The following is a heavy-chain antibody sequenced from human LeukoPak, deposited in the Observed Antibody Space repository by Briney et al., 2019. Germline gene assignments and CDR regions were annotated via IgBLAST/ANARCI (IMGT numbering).Heavy chain of an antibody. D-gene: IGHD3-10*01. CDR2: INWNGGST. CDR1: GFTFDDYG. Sequence: GGSLRLSCAASGFTFDDYGMSWVRQAPGKGLEWVSGINWNGGSTGYADSVKGRFTISRDNAKNSLYLQMNSLRAEDTALYYCARKGGDYYGSGYSKQKYYYMDVWGKGTTVTISS. V-gene: IGHV3-20*04. J-gene: IGHJ6*03. CDR3: ARKGGDYYGSGYSKQKYYYMDV.